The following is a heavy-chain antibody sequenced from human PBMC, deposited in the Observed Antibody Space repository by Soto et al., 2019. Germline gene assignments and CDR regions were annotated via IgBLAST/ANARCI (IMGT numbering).Heavy chain of an antibody. CDR1: GFTFSSYG. CDR3: AKEAPPLPRDCSSTSCYVGTAFDI. J-gene: IGHJ3*02. CDR2: ISYDGSNK. V-gene: IGHV3-30*18. Sequence: GGSLRLSCAASGFTFSSYGMHWVRQAPGKGLEWVAVISYDGSNKYYADSVKGRFTISRDNSKNTLYLQMNSLRAEDTAVYYCAKEAPPLPRDCSSTSCYVGTAFDIWGQGTMVTVSS. D-gene: IGHD2-2*01.